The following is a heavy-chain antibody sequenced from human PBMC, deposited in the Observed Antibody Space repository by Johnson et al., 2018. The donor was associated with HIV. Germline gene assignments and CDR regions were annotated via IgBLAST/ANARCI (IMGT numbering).Heavy chain of an antibody. J-gene: IGHJ3*01. Sequence: VQLVESGGGSEQPGRSLRLSCAASGFTVSSNYMSWVRQAPGKGLEWISVIYSGGDTYYADSVRGRFTISRDNSKNTLYLQMNSLRAEDTALYYCVSGTLGSGYLADAFDVWGQGTMVTVSS. CDR3: VSGTLGSGYLADAFDV. CDR1: GFTVSSNY. D-gene: IGHD3-22*01. CDR2: IYSGGDT. V-gene: IGHV3-66*01.